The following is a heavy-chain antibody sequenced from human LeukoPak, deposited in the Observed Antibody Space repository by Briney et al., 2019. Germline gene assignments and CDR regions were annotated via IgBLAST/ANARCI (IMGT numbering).Heavy chain of an antibody. D-gene: IGHD4-17*01. J-gene: IGHJ4*02. CDR2: IKIKPNGYAT. CDR3: TSPVHVDY. CDR1: GFTFSGSD. V-gene: IGHV3-73*01. Sequence: GGSLRLSCAASGFTFSGSDIHWVRQASGKGLEWVGRIKIKPNGYATSYAASVKGRFTISRDDSESTAYLQMNNLRTEDTAVYYCTSPVHVDYWGQGTLVTVSS.